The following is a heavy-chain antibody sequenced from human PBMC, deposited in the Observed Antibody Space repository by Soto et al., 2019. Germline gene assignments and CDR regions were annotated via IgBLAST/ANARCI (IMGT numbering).Heavy chain of an antibody. V-gene: IGHV4-59*01. CDR1: GGSISSYY. Sequence: SETLSLTCTVSGGSISSYYWSWIRQPAGKGLEWIGYIYYSGSTNYNPSLKSRVTISVDTSKNQFSLELSSVTAADTAVYYCARVIKVYGDYDSHLHYYYYGMDVWGQGTTVTVSS. D-gene: IGHD4-17*01. CDR3: ARVIKVYGDYDSHLHYYYYGMDV. CDR2: IYYSGST. J-gene: IGHJ6*02.